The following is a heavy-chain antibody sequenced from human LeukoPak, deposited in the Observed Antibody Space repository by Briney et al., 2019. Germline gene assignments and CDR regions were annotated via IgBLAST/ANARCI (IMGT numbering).Heavy chain of an antibody. Sequence: SETLSLTCAVYGGSFSGYYWSWIRQPPGKGLEWIGSIYYSGSTYYNPSLKSRVTISVDTSKNQFSLKLSSVTAADTAVYYCARVTAVAVAYYYYGMDVWGQGTTVTVSS. CDR1: GGSFSGYY. CDR3: ARVTAVAVAYYYYGMDV. V-gene: IGHV4-34*01. CDR2: IYYSGST. J-gene: IGHJ6*02. D-gene: IGHD6-19*01.